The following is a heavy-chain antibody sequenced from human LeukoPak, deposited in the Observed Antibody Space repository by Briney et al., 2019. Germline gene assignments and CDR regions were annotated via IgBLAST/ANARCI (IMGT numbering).Heavy chain of an antibody. D-gene: IGHD6-13*01. CDR3: ARHAVVPGIAAAGTFDY. V-gene: IGHV3-20*04. CDR2: INWNGGST. Sequence: GGSLRLSCAASGFTFDDYGMSWVRQAPGKGLEWVSGINWNGGSTGYADSVKGRFTISRDNAKNSLYLQMNSLRAEDTALYYCARHAVVPGIAAAGTFDYWGQGTLVTVSS. J-gene: IGHJ4*02. CDR1: GFTFDDYG.